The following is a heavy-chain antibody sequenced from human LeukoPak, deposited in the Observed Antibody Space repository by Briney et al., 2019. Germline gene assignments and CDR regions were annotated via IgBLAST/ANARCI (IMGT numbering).Heavy chain of an antibody. CDR1: GYRFSNYG. Sequence: ASVKVSCKASGYRFSNYGISWVRQAPGQGLEWMGWISADNGNTKYAQNFQDRVTMTTDTSTSTAYMELRSLRSEDTAVYYCATRSKTAMVSLGYWGQGTLVTVSS. V-gene: IGHV1-18*01. CDR3: ATRSKTAMVSLGY. CDR2: ISADNGNT. D-gene: IGHD5-18*01. J-gene: IGHJ4*02.